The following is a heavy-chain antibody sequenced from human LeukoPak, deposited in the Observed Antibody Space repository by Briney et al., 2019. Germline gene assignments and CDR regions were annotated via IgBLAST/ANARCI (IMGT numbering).Heavy chain of an antibody. J-gene: IGHJ1*01. V-gene: IGHV1-18*01. D-gene: IGHD3-22*01. CDR3: ARGRDSSGYYGAEYFQH. Sequence: ASVKVSCKASGYTFTSYGISWVRQAPGQGLEWIGWISAYNGNTNYAQKLQGRVTMTTDTSTSTAYMELRSLRSDDTAVYYCARGRDSSGYYGAEYFQHWGQGTLVTVSS. CDR2: ISAYNGNT. CDR1: GYTFTSYG.